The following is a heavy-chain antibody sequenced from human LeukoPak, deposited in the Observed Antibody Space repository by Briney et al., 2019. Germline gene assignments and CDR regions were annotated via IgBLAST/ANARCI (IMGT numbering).Heavy chain of an antibody. D-gene: IGHD3-3*01. Sequence: GGSLRLSCAASGFTFSSYSMNWVRQAPGKGLEWVASISSTGIYIYYADSVQGRFTISRDNAKNSLYLQMNSLRAEDTAVYYCARVWSGYYQVAFDIWGQGTMVTVSS. CDR2: ISSTGIYI. J-gene: IGHJ3*02. CDR1: GFTFSSYS. CDR3: ARVWSGYYQVAFDI. V-gene: IGHV3-21*04.